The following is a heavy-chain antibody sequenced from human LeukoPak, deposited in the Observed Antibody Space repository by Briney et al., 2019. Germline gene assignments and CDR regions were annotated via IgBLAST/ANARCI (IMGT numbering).Heavy chain of an antibody. J-gene: IGHJ4*02. Sequence: ASVKVSCKASGYAFTDYYMHWVRQAPGQGLEWMGWINPKSGGTNYAQKFQGRVTMTRDTSISTAYMELSSLRSDETAVYYCARRGDWNHHDFWGQGTLVTVSS. CDR2: INPKSGGT. V-gene: IGHV1-2*02. CDR1: GYAFTDYY. CDR3: ARRGDWNHHDF. D-gene: IGHD1-1*01.